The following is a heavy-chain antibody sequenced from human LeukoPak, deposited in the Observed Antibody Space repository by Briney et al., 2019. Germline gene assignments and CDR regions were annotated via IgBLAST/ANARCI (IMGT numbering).Heavy chain of an antibody. D-gene: IGHD3-10*01. Sequence: ASVKVSCKASGYTFSDYYIHWVRQSPGQGLEWMGWINTKGASTKYAQKFQGRVTMTRDTSINTVYMELSRLTSDGTAIYYCARDAGYGSGSMWLLDPWGQGTQVTVSS. J-gene: IGHJ5*02. CDR3: ARDAGYGSGSMWLLDP. V-gene: IGHV1-2*02. CDR2: INTKGAST. CDR1: GYTFSDYY.